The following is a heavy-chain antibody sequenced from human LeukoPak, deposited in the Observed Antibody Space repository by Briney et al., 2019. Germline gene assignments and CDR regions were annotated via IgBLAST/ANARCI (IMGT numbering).Heavy chain of an antibody. Sequence: ASVKVSCKASGYTFTSYAMNWVRQAPGQGLEWMGWINTNTGNPTYAQGFTGRFVFSLDTSVSTAYLQISSLKAEDTAVYYCARESEIIAVAGILFDYWGQGTLVTVSS. CDR2: INTNTGNP. V-gene: IGHV7-4-1*02. CDR1: GYTFTSYA. D-gene: IGHD6-13*01. J-gene: IGHJ4*02. CDR3: ARESEIIAVAGILFDY.